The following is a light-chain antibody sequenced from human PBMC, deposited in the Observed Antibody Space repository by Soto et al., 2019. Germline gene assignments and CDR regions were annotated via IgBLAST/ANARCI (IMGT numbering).Light chain of an antibody. CDR1: TSDVGGYNY. CDR2: EVS. V-gene: IGLV2-14*01. CDR3: LSKTSTISYV. J-gene: IGLJ1*01. Sequence: QSALTQPASVSGSPGQSIAISCTGTTSDVGGYNYVSWYQQHPGKVPKILIHEVSNRPSGVSNRFSGSKSGNTASLTISGLQAEDEADYYCLSKTSTISYVFGTGTKVTVL.